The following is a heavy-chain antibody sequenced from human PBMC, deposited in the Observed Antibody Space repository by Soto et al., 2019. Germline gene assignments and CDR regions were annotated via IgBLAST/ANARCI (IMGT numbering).Heavy chain of an antibody. CDR3: ATPAVAKEALPFDY. CDR1: GFTFSSYG. J-gene: IGHJ4*02. CDR2: ISYDGSNK. D-gene: IGHD6-19*01. Sequence: GGSLRLSCAASGFTFSSYGMHWVRQAPGKGLEWVAVISYDGSNKYYADSVKGRFTISRDNSKNTLYLQMNSLRAEDTAVYYCATPAVAKEALPFDYWGQGTLVTVSS. V-gene: IGHV3-30*03.